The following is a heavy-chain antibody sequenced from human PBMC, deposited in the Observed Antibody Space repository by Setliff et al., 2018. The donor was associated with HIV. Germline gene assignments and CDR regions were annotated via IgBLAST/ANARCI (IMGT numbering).Heavy chain of an antibody. CDR3: AKGVAGLQYYYYYMDV. CDR2: ITHSGST. Sequence: TSETLSLTCAVYGGSFSGYYWTWIRQPPGKGLEWIGEITHSGSTNYNPSLETRVTISVDTSKSQFSLKLSSVTAADTAVYYCAKGVAGLQYYYYYMDVWGKGTTVTVSS. J-gene: IGHJ6*03. V-gene: IGHV4-34*01. D-gene: IGHD6-19*01. CDR1: GGSFSGYY.